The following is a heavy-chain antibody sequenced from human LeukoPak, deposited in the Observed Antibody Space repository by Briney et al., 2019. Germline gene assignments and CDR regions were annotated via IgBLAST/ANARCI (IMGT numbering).Heavy chain of an antibody. CDR2: IYYSGST. V-gene: IGHV4-31*03. CDR3: ARKGYYGSGSYFDY. J-gene: IGHJ4*02. CDR1: GGSISSGGYY. D-gene: IGHD3-10*01. Sequence: SETLSLTCTVSGGSISSGGYYWSWIRQHPGKGLEWIGYIYYSGSTYYNPSLKSRVTISVDTFKNQFSLKLSSVTAADTAVYYCARKGYYGSGSYFDYWGQGTLVTVSS.